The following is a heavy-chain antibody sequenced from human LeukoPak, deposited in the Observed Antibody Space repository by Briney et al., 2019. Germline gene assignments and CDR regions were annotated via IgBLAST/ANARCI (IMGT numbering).Heavy chain of an antibody. CDR2: IYYSGST. CDR1: GGSISSSSYY. D-gene: IGHD2-2*01. J-gene: IGHJ6*03. Sequence: SETLSLTCTVSGGSISSSSYYWGWIRQPPGKGLEWIGSIYYSGSTYYNPSLKSRVTISVDTSKNQFSLKLSSVTAADTAVYYCARTYCSSTSCLPYYYYYMDVWGKGTTVTVSS. CDR3: ARTYCSSTSCLPYYYYYMDV. V-gene: IGHV4-39*07.